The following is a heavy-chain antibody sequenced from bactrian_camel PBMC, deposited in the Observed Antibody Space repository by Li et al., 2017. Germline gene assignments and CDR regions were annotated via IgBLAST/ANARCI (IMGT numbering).Heavy chain of an antibody. V-gene: IGHV3S25*01. D-gene: IGHD2*01. CDR2: IGGGGGT. Sequence: QLVESGGGLVQPGGSLTLSCAATSGLTFRRYTMNWVRQAPGKGLEWVSTIGGGGGTSYPDSLKGRFIISGDNAKNTVYLQMNGLKPEDTAVYYCAKAVDGSSVIFGRFGQGTQVTVS. J-gene: IGHJ4*01. CDR1: GLTFRRYT.